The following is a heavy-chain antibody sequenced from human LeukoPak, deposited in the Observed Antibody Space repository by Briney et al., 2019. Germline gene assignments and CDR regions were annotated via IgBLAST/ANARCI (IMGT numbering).Heavy chain of an antibody. CDR3: ARAEANWLSSSNWFDP. CDR1: GGSISNYY. CDR2: IYYSGST. Sequence: PETLSLTCTVSGGSISNYYWSWIRQPPGKGLEWIGYIYYSGSTNYNPSLKSRVTISMDTSKNQFSLNLSSVTAADTAVYYCARAEANWLSSSNWFDPWGQGTLVTVSS. D-gene: IGHD3-9*01. J-gene: IGHJ5*02. V-gene: IGHV4-59*08.